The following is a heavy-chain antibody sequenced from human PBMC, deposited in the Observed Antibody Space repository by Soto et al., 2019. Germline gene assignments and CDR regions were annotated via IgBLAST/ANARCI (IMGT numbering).Heavy chain of an antibody. Sequence: GGSLRLSCAASGFTFSSYAMHWVRQAPGKGLEWVAVISYDGSNKYYADSVKGRFTISRDNSKNTLYLQMNSLRAEDTAVYYCAREVLWFGELLGPDYWGQGTLVTVSS. V-gene: IGHV3-30-3*01. J-gene: IGHJ4*02. CDR1: GFTFSSYA. CDR2: ISYDGSNK. D-gene: IGHD3-10*01. CDR3: AREVLWFGELLGPDY.